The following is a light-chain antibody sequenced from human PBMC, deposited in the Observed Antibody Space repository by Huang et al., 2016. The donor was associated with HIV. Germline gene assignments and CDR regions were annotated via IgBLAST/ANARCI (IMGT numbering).Light chain of an antibody. V-gene: IGKV3-11*01. CDR1: QSVGAY. Sequence: EIVLTQSPATLSLSPGERATLSCRASQSVGAYLAWYQQKPGQAPRLLIYDASNRATGIPARFSGSGSGTDFTLTISSLEPEDFAVYYCQQRTNWPPGFTFGPGTKVDIK. CDR2: DAS. CDR3: QQRTNWPPGFT. J-gene: IGKJ3*01.